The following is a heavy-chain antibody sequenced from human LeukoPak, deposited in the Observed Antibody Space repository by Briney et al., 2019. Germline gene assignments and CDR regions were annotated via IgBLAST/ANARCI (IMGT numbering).Heavy chain of an antibody. J-gene: IGHJ4*02. Sequence: SETLSLTCAVYGGSFSGYYWSWIRQPPGKGLEWIGEINHSGSTNYNPSLKGRVTISVDTSKNQFSLKLSFVTAADTAVYYCARGMGIQLWLLPYYFDYWGQGTLVTVSS. CDR2: INHSGST. CDR3: ARGMGIQLWLLPYYFDY. CDR1: GGSFSGYY. D-gene: IGHD5-18*01. V-gene: IGHV4-34*01.